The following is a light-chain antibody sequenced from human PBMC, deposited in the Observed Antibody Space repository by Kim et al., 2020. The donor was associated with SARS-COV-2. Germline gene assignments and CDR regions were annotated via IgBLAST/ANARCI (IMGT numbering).Light chain of an antibody. CDR2: KIS. V-gene: IGKV2-24*01. CDR1: QSLVYSDGNTY. Sequence: QPASISCRSSQSLVYSDGNTYLSWLQQRPGQHPRLLIYKISNWVSGVPDRFSGSGAGTDFTLKISRVEAEDGGVYYCMQATQLWTFGQGTKVDIQ. J-gene: IGKJ1*01. CDR3: MQATQLWT.